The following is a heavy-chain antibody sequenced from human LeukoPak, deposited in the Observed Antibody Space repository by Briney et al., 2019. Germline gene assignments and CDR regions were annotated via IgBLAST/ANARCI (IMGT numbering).Heavy chain of an antibody. D-gene: IGHD3-9*01. J-gene: IGHJ4*02. CDR1: GFIFSNHY. CDR3: ARRAADYDVLTGSYSGDYFDY. Sequence: GGSLRLSCAASGFIFSNHYMDWVRQAPGKGLEWVGRIRHKVHSYTTEYAASVRGRFIISRDDSQNSLYLQMNSLKTDDTAVYYCARRAADYDVLTGSYSGDYFDYWGQGTLVTVSS. V-gene: IGHV3-72*01. CDR2: IRHKVHSYTT.